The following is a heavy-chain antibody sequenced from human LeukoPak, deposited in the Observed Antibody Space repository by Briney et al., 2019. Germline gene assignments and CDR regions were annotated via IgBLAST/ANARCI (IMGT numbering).Heavy chain of an antibody. CDR1: GGSISNYY. V-gene: IGHV4-59*01. Sequence: PSETLSLTCTVSGGSISNYYWSWIRQPPGKGLEWIGYIYYSGSTNYNPSLKSRVTISVDTSKNQFSLKLSSVTAADTAVYYCARMTTYRDFDYWGQGTLVTVSS. D-gene: IGHD4-17*01. CDR2: IYYSGST. J-gene: IGHJ4*02. CDR3: ARMTTYRDFDY.